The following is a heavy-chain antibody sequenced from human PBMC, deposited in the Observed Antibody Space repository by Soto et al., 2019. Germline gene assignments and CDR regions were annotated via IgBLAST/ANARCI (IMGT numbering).Heavy chain of an antibody. D-gene: IGHD4-4*01. Sequence: LSLTCTVSGGSISSYYWSWIRQPPGKGLEWIGYIYYSGSTNYNPSLKSRVTISVDTSKNQFSLKLSSVTAADTAVYYCARVRDGTTIWFDPWGQGTLVTVS. V-gene: IGHV4-59*01. CDR2: IYYSGST. CDR1: GGSISSYY. J-gene: IGHJ5*02. CDR3: ARVRDGTTIWFDP.